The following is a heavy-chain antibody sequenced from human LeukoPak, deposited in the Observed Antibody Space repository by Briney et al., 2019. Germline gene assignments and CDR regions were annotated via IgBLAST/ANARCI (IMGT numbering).Heavy chain of an antibody. D-gene: IGHD3-10*01. CDR2: ISGSGGST. CDR3: AKGWGLWFGELGY. V-gene: IGHV3-23*01. Sequence: GGSLRLSCAASGFTFSSYAMSWVRQAPGKGLEWLPAISGSGGSTYYAASVKGRFTISRDNSKNTLYLKINSLRAEDTAVYYCAKGWGLWFGELGYWGQGTLVTVSS. CDR1: GFTFSSYA. J-gene: IGHJ4*02.